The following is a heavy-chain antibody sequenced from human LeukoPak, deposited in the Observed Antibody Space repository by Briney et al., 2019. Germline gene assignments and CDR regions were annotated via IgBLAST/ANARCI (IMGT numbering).Heavy chain of an antibody. CDR2: ITSGGGT. J-gene: IGHJ4*02. V-gene: IGHV3-53*01. CDR3: ARGAWD. CDR1: GFSVSNNY. Sequence: GGSLRLSCAASGFSVSNNYMNCGRHAQEEGLEWVSVITSGGGTYYAASVWGRFTISRDNSENTLSLQMNSVRAEDTGVYYCARGAWDWGQGTLVTVSS.